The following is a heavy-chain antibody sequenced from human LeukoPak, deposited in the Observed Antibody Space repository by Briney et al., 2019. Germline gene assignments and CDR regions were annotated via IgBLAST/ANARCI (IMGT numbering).Heavy chain of an antibody. CDR3: ARETYYDFWSGYYTGAFDI. V-gene: IGHV4-39*07. Sequence: ETLSLTCTVSGGSISTTNYYWGWIRQPPGKGLEWIWSIYHSGSTYYNPSLKSRVTISVDRSKNQFSLKLSSVTAADTAVYYCARETYYDFWSGYYTGAFDIWGQGTMVTVSS. CDR2: IYHSGST. CDR1: GGSISTTNYY. J-gene: IGHJ3*02. D-gene: IGHD3-3*01.